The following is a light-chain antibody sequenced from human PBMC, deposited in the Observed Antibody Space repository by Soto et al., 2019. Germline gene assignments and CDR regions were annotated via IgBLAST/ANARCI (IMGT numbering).Light chain of an antibody. CDR3: QQYSNWPPIT. J-gene: IGKJ5*01. V-gene: IGKV3-15*01. CDR2: DAS. CDR1: EVVNTN. Sequence: EIVMTQSPDTLSLSPGERATLSCRASEVVNTNLAWYQQKLGQAPRLLVHDASTRTAGIPARCSGAGSGTAFTLTIISRQSEDFSVYYCQQYSNWPPITFGQGTRVEI.